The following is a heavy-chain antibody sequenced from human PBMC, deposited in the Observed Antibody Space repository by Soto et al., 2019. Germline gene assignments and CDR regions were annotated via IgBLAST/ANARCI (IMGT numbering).Heavy chain of an antibody. Sequence: EVQLVESGGGLMRPGGSLRLSCTASGFTFDNYDMHWVRQRAGKGLEWVAAIGTTGHPYYPGSGKGRFPISRENVKNSLFLQVNDLKAGDTAVYYCARGSSGWYADLDYWGHGTLVTVSA. V-gene: IGHV3-13*05. CDR1: GFTFDNYD. CDR3: ARGSSGWYADLDY. CDR2: IGTTGHP. D-gene: IGHD6-19*01. J-gene: IGHJ4*01.